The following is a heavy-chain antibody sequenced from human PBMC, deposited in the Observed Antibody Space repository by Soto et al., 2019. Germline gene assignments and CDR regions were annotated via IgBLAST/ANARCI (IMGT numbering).Heavy chain of an antibody. D-gene: IGHD3-22*01. CDR3: ARGGNDSSGSSVPAFDY. CDR2: IYRSGNT. Sequence: SETLSLTCAVSGGSISINNWCSCVRQPPGKGLEWIGEIYRSGNTNYNPSLQSRLTISVDSSKNHFSLQLRSVTAADTAVYYCARGGNDSSGSSVPAFDYWGQGTLVTVSS. CDR1: GGSISINNW. J-gene: IGHJ4*02. V-gene: IGHV4-4*02.